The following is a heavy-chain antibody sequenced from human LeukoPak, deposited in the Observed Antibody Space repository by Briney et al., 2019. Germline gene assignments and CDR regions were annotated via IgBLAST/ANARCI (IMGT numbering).Heavy chain of an antibody. Sequence: PSETLSLTCAVYGGSFSGYYWSWIRQPPGKGLEWIGEINHSGSTNYNPSLKSRVTISVDTSKNQFSLKLSSVTAADTAVYYCARSLSSGWYCYFDYWGQGTLVTASS. CDR1: GGSFSGYY. J-gene: IGHJ4*02. CDR2: INHSGST. CDR3: ARSLSSGWYCYFDY. V-gene: IGHV4-34*01. D-gene: IGHD6-19*01.